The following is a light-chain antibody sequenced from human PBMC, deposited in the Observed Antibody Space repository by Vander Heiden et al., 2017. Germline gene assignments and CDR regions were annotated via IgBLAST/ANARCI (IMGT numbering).Light chain of an antibody. Sequence: DIVMTQSPDSLAVSLGERAAINSKSSQSVLSSSNNKNYLTWFQQKPGQPPKLIIYWATTRESGVPDRFSGSGSGTDFTITISSLQAEDVAVYYCQQYYNIPRTFGQGTKVEIK. CDR1: QSVLSSSNNKNY. CDR3: QQYYNIPRT. CDR2: WAT. V-gene: IGKV4-1*01. J-gene: IGKJ1*01.